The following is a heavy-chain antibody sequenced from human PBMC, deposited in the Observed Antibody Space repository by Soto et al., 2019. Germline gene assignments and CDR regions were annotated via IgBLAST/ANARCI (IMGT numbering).Heavy chain of an antibody. Sequence: QITLKESGPTLVKPTQTLTLTCTFSGFSLSTRGVGVGWIRQPPGKALEWLALIFWDDDKRYTPSLKSRLTITKDTSKNKVVLTLTNMDPVDTATYYCTLSSAYSYADYWGQGTLDTVSS. D-gene: IGHD5-18*01. J-gene: IGHJ4*02. V-gene: IGHV2-5*02. CDR3: TLSSAYSYADY. CDR2: IFWDDDK. CDR1: GFSLSTRGVG.